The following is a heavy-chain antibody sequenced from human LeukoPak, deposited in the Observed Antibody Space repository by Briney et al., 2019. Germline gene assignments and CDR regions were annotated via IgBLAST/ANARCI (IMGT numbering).Heavy chain of an antibody. CDR1: GYTFTSYG. D-gene: IGHD1-26*01. CDR2: ISAYNGNT. Sequence: ASVKVSCKASGYTFTSYGISWVRQAPGQGLEWVGWISAYNGNTNYAQKLQGRVTMTTDTSTSTAYMELRSLRSDDTAVYYCAREGSYYPLAFYYYYYGMDVWGQGTTVTVSS. J-gene: IGHJ6*02. V-gene: IGHV1-18*01. CDR3: AREGSYYPLAFYYYYYGMDV.